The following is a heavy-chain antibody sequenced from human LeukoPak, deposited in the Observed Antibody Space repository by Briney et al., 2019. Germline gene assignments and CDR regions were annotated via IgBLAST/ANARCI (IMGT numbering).Heavy chain of an antibody. CDR1: GFTFSSYA. V-gene: IGHV3-23*01. Sequence: GGSLRLSCAASGFTFSSYAMSWVRQAPGKGLEWVSAISGSGGSTYYADSVKGRFTISRDNSKNTLYLQMNSLRAEDTAVYYCAKERGIVVVPAALNWFDPWGQGTLVTVSS. J-gene: IGHJ5*02. CDR3: AKERGIVVVPAALNWFDP. CDR2: ISGSGGST. D-gene: IGHD2-2*01.